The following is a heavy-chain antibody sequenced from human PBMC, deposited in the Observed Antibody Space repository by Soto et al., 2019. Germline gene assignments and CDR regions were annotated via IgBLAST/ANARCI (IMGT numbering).Heavy chain of an antibody. CDR1: GGTFSSYA. V-gene: IGHV1-69*13. D-gene: IGHD3-10*01. CDR3: ASTYYGSGSYYPNPDYFDY. Sequence: VKVSCKASGGTFSSYAISWVRQAPGQGLEWMGGIIPIFGTANYAQKFQGRVTITADESTSTAYMELSSLRSEDTAVYYCASTYYGSGSYYPNPDYFDYWGQGTLVTVSS. J-gene: IGHJ4*02. CDR2: IIPIFGTA.